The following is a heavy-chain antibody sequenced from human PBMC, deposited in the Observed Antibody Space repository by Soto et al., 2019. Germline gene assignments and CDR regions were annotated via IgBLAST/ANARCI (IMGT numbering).Heavy chain of an antibody. CDR2: IIPIFGTA. V-gene: IGHV1-69*01. D-gene: IGHD3-10*01. J-gene: IGHJ6*02. Sequence: QVQLVQSGAEVKKPGSSVKVSCKASGGTFSSYAISWVRQAPGQGLEWMGGIIPIFGTANYAQKFQGRVTITADESTSTAYMELRSLRSEDTAVYYCASPLGEDGYYYYYGMDVWGQGTTVTVSS. CDR1: GGTFSSYA. CDR3: ASPLGEDGYYYYYGMDV.